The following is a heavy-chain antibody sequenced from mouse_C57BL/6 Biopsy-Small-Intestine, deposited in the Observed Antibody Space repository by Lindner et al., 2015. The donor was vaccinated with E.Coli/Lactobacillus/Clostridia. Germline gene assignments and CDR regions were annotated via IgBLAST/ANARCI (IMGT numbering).Heavy chain of an antibody. D-gene: IGHD2-1*01. V-gene: IGHV1-14*01. CDR1: GYTFTSYI. CDR3: EGNGFAY. Sequence: VQLQESGPELVKPGASVKMSCKASGYTFTSYIMHWVKQKPGQGLEWIGNINPYNDGTKYNEKFKGKATLTSDKSSSTAYMELSSLSSEDSAVYYCEGNGFAYWGQGTLVTVSA. CDR2: INPYNDGT. J-gene: IGHJ3*01.